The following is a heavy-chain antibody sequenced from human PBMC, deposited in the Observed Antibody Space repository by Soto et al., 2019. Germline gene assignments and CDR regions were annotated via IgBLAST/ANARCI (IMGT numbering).Heavy chain of an antibody. CDR1: GGSISSYY. Sequence: TSETLSLTCTVSGGSISSYYWSWIRQPPGKGLEWIGYINYSGSTNYNPSLKSRVTISVDTSKNQFSLKLSSVTAADTAVYYCARGQVPYYFDYWGQGTLVTVSS. CDR2: INYSGST. D-gene: IGHD3-10*01. V-gene: IGHV4-59*12. CDR3: ARGQVPYYFDY. J-gene: IGHJ4*02.